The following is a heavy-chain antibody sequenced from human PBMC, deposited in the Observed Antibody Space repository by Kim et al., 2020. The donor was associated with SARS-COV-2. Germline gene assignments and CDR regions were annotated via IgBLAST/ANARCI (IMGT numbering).Heavy chain of an antibody. V-gene: IGHV3-23*01. Sequence: TYYADAVKGRFTISRDYSKITLYLQMNSLRAEDTAVYYCAKTDTYGSGFDYWGQGTLVTVSS. D-gene: IGHD3-10*01. J-gene: IGHJ4*02. CDR3: AKTDTYGSGFDY. CDR2: T.